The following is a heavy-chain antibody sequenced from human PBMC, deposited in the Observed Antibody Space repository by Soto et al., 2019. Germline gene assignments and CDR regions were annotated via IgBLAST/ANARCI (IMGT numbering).Heavy chain of an antibody. CDR1: GGNFNNYA. V-gene: IGHV1-69*06. CDR3: ASEPRDRGAFSL. J-gene: IGHJ3*01. D-gene: IGHD2-21*01. CDR2: IIPIIDTT. Sequence: QVQLVQSGAEVKKPGSSVKVSCKASGGNFNNYAISWVRQAPAQVLQWMGGIIPIIDTTHYAQKLQGRVTISADRGRTTAYMEWTGLTSDDSATYFCASEPRDRGAFSLWGQGTVVTVSS.